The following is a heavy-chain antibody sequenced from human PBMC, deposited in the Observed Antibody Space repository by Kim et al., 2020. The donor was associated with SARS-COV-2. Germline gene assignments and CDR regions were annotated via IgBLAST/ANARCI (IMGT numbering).Heavy chain of an antibody. Sequence: ASVKVSCKASGYTFSVNPIHWVRQAPGQGLEWMGWMNVANGDIRYSQGFQDRVTFTRDTPARTAYMDLSSLTSEDTAVYYCAREEATGGGGYAYWGQGT. D-gene: IGHD2-2*01. CDR3: AREEATGGGGYAY. J-gene: IGHJ1*01. CDR1: GYTFSVNP. V-gene: IGHV1-3*03. CDR2: MNVANGDI.